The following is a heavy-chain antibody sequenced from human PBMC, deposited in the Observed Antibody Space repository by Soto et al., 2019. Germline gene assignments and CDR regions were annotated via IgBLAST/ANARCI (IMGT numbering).Heavy chain of an antibody. CDR2: INLSGRV. CDR1: GGSLRGHS. CDR3: STRAYDTNGYYRFDP. D-gene: IGHD3-22*01. J-gene: IGHJ5*01. V-gene: IGHV4-34*01. Sequence: QVQLQQWGAGLLKPSETLSLTCAVYGGSLRGHSWPWIRQSPGKGLKGMGDINLSGRVNYSPSLKSRVTISLDTSKNQFSLTLSAVTAADTAMYYCSTRAYDTNGYYRFDPWGQGTLVTVSS.